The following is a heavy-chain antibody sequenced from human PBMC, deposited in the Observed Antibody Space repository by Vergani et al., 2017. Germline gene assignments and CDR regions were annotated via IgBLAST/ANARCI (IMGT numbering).Heavy chain of an antibody. Sequence: EVQLLESGGDLVQPGGSLRLSCAASGFSFTLYAMSWFRQAPGKGLEWVSTINTNGVYTRYGDSVKGRFTISRDNSKSTLYLQMNSLRAEDTAIYYCAKGGWNYWFDSWGQGTLVIVS. CDR2: INTNGVYT. J-gene: IGHJ5*01. V-gene: IGHV3-23*01. CDR1: GFSFTLYA. D-gene: IGHD1-1*01. CDR3: AKGGWNYWFDS.